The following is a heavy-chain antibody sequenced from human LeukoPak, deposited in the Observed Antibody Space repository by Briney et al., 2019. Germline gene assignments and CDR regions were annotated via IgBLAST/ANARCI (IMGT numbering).Heavy chain of an antibody. J-gene: IGHJ4*02. Sequence: GGSLRLSCAASGFTFSTYTMTWVRQAPGKGLECVSNIDGRGADTYYADSVKGRFTISRDNSRNTVYLQMNSLRADDTAVYYCAKDRAGTPWADWGQGTLVTVSS. CDR3: AKDRAGTPWAD. V-gene: IGHV3-23*01. CDR2: IDGRGADT. CDR1: GFTFSTYT. D-gene: IGHD1-1*01.